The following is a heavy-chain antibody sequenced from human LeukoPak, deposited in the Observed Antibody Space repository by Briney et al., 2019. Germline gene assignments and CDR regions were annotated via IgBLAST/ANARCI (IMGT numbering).Heavy chain of an antibody. D-gene: IGHD6-19*01. V-gene: IGHV4-34*01. CDR3: ARMGSGWYYFDY. CDR1: GGSFSGYY. CDR2: INHSGST. J-gene: IGHJ4*02. Sequence: SETLSLTCAVYGGSFSGYYWTWIRQPPGKGLGWIGEINHSGSTNYSPSLKSRVIISVDTSKNQFSLKLSSVTAADTAVYYCARMGSGWYYFDYWGQGALVTVSS.